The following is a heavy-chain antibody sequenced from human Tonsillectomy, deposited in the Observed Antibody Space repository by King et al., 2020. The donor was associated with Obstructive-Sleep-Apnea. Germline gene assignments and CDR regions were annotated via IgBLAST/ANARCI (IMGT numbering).Heavy chain of an antibody. CDR1: GGSISSYY. V-gene: IGHV4-59*08. D-gene: IGHD5-18*01. Sequence: QLQESGPGLVKPSETLSLTCTVSGGSISSYYYNWIRQPPGKGLEWIGYIYYSGSTNYNPSLKSRVTMSVDTSKNQFSLKLSSVTAADTAVYYCATGGYYYFDYWGQGALVTVSS. J-gene: IGHJ4*02. CDR2: IYYSGST. CDR3: ATGGYYYFDY.